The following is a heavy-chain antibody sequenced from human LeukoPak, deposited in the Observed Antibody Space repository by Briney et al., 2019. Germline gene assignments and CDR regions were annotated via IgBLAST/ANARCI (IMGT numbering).Heavy chain of an antibody. J-gene: IGHJ4*02. CDR3: AKVSPITMVRGVIRRVGYFDY. CDR1: GFTFSSYA. Sequence: PGGSLRLSCAASGFTFSSYAMSWVRQAPGKGLEWVSAISGSGGSTYYADSVKGRFTISRDNSKNTLYLQMNSLRAEDTAVYYCAKVSPITMVRGVIRRVGYFDYWGQGTLVTVSS. CDR2: ISGSGGST. V-gene: IGHV3-23*01. D-gene: IGHD3-10*01.